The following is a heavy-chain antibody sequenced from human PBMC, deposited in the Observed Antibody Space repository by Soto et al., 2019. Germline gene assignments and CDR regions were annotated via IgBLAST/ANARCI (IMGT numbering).Heavy chain of an antibody. CDR3: AIVESPPYFHY. D-gene: IGHD3-3*01. CDR2: IYHSGNT. Sequence: QVQLQESGPGLVKSSGTLSLTCTVSGGSISSSNWWTWVRQTPGKGLEWIGEIYHSGNTNYNPSLRSRVTISVDKSKNQFSLSLTSVPTADTAVYYCAIVESPPYFHYWGQGTLVTVSS. CDR1: GGSISSSNW. J-gene: IGHJ4*02. V-gene: IGHV4-4*02.